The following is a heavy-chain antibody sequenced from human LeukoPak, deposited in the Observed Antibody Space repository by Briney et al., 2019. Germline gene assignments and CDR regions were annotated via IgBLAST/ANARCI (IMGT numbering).Heavy chain of an antibody. D-gene: IGHD6-19*01. V-gene: IGHV4-34*01. Sequence: SETLSLTCAVYGGSFSGYYWSWIRQPPGKGLEWIGEINHSGSTNYNPSLKSRVTISVDTSKNQFSLKLSSVTAADTAVYYCARVPQGIAVAGIFDYWGQGTLVTVSS. CDR2: INHSGST. CDR3: ARVPQGIAVAGIFDY. J-gene: IGHJ4*02. CDR1: GGSFSGYY.